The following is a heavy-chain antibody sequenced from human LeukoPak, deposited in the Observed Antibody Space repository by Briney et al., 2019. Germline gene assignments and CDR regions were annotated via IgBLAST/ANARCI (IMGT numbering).Heavy chain of an antibody. D-gene: IGHD1/OR15-1a*01. J-gene: IGHJ4*02. CDR2: IRFDGSSK. CDR1: GFIFSDYG. CDR3: AKEGTASKPSDLDY. V-gene: IGHV3-30*02. Sequence: GGSLRLSCAASGFIFSDYGIHWFRQAPGKGLEWVAFIRFDGSSKYYTDSVKGRFTISRDNSRNTVYLQMNSLRVEDTAVYYCAKEGTASKPSDLDYWGQGTLVTVSS.